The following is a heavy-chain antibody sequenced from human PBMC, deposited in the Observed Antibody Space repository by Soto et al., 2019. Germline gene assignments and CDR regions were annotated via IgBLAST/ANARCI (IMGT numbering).Heavy chain of an antibody. CDR3: ARNMEETGSSYYYYGMDV. Sequence: ASVKVSCKASGYTFANYGISWVRQAPGQGLEWMGWINANNGNTDYVQKTQGRVTMTTDTSTSTAYTELRSLRSDDTAVYYCARNMEETGSSYYYYGMDVWGQGTTVTVSS. CDR1: GYTFANYG. J-gene: IGHJ6*02. D-gene: IGHD3-10*01. CDR2: INANNGNT. V-gene: IGHV1-18*01.